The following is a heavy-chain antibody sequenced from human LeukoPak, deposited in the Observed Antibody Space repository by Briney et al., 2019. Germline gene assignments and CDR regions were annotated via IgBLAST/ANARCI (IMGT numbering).Heavy chain of an antibody. Sequence: ASVTVSCKGSGYTFTSYGICWVRQAPGQGLEWMGWISAYNGNTNYAQKHQGRGTMTTDTSTSTAYMELSSLRSEDTAVYYCARGSSRAPYYFDYWGQGTLVTVSS. CDR1: GYTFTSYG. CDR2: ISAYNGNT. D-gene: IGHD6-13*01. CDR3: ARGSSRAPYYFDY. V-gene: IGHV1-18*01. J-gene: IGHJ4*02.